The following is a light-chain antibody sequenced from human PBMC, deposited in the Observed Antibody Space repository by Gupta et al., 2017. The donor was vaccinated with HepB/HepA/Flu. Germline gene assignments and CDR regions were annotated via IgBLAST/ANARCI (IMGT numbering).Light chain of an antibody. V-gene: IGLV3-1*01. CDR3: PAWNSSIVG. Sequence: SYELTQPPSVSVSPGQTASITCSGDKLGDKYACWYQQKPGQSPVLGIYQDSKRPSGIPERFYGANSANKANPKIRGTQAMDYYYDSCPAWNSSIVGFGGGIKLTVL. J-gene: IGLJ2*01. CDR2: QDS. CDR1: KLGDKY.